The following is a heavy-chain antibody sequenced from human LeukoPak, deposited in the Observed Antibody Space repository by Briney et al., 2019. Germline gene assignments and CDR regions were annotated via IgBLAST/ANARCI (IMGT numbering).Heavy chain of an antibody. CDR2: ISHSGST. CDR3: ARPPYSSGLGGNWFDP. D-gene: IGHD6-19*01. V-gene: IGHV4-34*01. Sequence: SETLSLTCAVYGGSFSGYYWSWIRQPPGKGLEWIGEISHSGSTNYNPSLKSRVTISVDTSKNQFSLKLSSVTAADTAVYYCARPPYSSGLGGNWFDPWGQGTLVTVSS. CDR1: GGSFSGYY. J-gene: IGHJ5*02.